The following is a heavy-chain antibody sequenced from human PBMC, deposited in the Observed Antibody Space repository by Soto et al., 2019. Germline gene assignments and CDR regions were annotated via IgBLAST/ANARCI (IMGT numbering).Heavy chain of an antibody. J-gene: IGHJ6*02. Sequence: GESLKISCKGSGYSFTSYWIGWVRQMPGKGLEWMGIIYPGDSDTRYSPSFQGQVTISADKSISTAYLQWSSLKASDTAMYYCARRLRYFVWLPPEYAMDVWGQAITPTVS. V-gene: IGHV5-51*01. CDR1: GYSFTSYW. D-gene: IGHD3-9*01. CDR3: ARRLRYFVWLPPEYAMDV. CDR2: IYPGDSDT.